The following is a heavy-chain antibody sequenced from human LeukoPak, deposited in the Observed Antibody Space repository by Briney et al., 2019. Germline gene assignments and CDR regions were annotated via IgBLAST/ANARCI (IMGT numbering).Heavy chain of an antibody. CDR3: ARGAHKYSSGWTHYYYYGMDV. CDR1: GFTFSSYS. D-gene: IGHD6-19*01. J-gene: IGHJ6*02. CDR2: ISSSSTI. V-gene: IGHV3-48*02. Sequence: GGSLRLSCAASGFTFSSYSMNWVRQAPGKGLEWVSYISSSSTIYYADSVKGRFTLSRDNAKNSLYLQMNSLRDEDTAVYYCARGAHKYSSGWTHYYYYGMDVWGQGTTVTVSS.